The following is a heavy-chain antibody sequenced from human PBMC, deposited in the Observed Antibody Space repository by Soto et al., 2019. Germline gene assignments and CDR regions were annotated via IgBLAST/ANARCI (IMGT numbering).Heavy chain of an antibody. CDR2: IYWNDVK. CDR3: AYSSYDRSGYYHAFFAY. J-gene: IGHJ4*02. CDR1: GVSFTTSGVG. Sequence: ITLTESGPTLVKPTHTLVLTCTFSGVSFTTSGVGVGWIRQPPGKAPEWLALIYWNDVKRYSPSLESRLTITKDTSKNHVVLTVTNMDPVDRATYYCAYSSYDRSGYYHAFFAYWGQGTLLTVSS. V-gene: IGHV2-5*01. D-gene: IGHD3-22*01.